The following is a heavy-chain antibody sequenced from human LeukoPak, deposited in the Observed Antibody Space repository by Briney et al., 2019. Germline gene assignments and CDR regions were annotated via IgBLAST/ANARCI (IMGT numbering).Heavy chain of an antibody. J-gene: IGHJ3*02. Sequence: AGGSLRLSCAASGFTFSSYGMHWVRQAPGKGLEWVAFIRYDGSNKYYADSVKGRFTISRDNSKNTLYLQMNSLRAEDTAVYYCAKDMRDIVVVVAAQGYDAFDIWGQGTMVTVSS. CDR2: IRYDGSNK. CDR1: GFTFSSYG. D-gene: IGHD2-15*01. V-gene: IGHV3-30*02. CDR3: AKDMRDIVVVVAAQGYDAFDI.